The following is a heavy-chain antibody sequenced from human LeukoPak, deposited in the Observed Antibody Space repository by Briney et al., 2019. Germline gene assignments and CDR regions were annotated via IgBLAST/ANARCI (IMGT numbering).Heavy chain of an antibody. CDR3: ARMNYSSSRSSLAFDI. V-gene: IGHV3-11*01. D-gene: IGHD6-13*01. J-gene: IGHJ3*02. Sequence: GGPLRLSCAASGFTFSDYYMSWIRQAPGKGLEWVSYISSSGSTIYYADSVKGRFTISRDNAKNSLYLQMNSLRAEDTAVHYCARMNYSSSRSSLAFDIWGQGTMVTVSS. CDR2: ISSSGSTI. CDR1: GFTFSDYY.